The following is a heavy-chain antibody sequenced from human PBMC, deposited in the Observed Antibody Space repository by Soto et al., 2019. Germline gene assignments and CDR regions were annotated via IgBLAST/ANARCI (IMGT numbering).Heavy chain of an antibody. V-gene: IGHV1-69*08. CDR1: GGTFSSYT. CDR2: IIPILGIA. D-gene: IGHD6-13*01. CDR3: ARDQLWDSSSWYLMSYFDY. J-gene: IGHJ4*02. Sequence: QVQLVQSGAEVKKPGSSVKVSCKASGGTFSSYTISWVRQAPGQGLEWMGRIIPILGIANYAQKFQGRVTITADKSTSTAYMELSSLRSEDTAVYYCARDQLWDSSSWYLMSYFDYWGQGTLVTVSS.